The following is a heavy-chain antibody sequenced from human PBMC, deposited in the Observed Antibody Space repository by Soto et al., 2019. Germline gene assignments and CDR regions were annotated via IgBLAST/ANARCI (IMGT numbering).Heavy chain of an antibody. J-gene: IGHJ4*02. V-gene: IGHV4-59*08. Sequence: SETLSLTCTVSGGSIGSYYWNWIRQPPGKTLEWIGHIYYSGSTNYNPSLKSRVTISVDTSKNQFSLKLSSVTAADTAVYYCARLRSPLYYFDYWGQGTLVTVSS. CDR2: IYYSGST. D-gene: IGHD3-10*01. CDR3: ARLRSPLYYFDY. CDR1: GGSIGSYY.